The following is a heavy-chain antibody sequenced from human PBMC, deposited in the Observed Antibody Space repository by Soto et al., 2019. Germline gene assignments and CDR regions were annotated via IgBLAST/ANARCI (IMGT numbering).Heavy chain of an antibody. V-gene: IGHV4-39*01. CDR2: IYYSGST. D-gene: IGHD6-6*01. CDR1: GGSISSSSYY. CDR3: ARHHSSSPPNDDY. J-gene: IGHJ4*02. Sequence: PSETLSLTCTVSGGSISSSSYYWGWIRQPPGKGLEWIGSIYYSGSTYYNPSLKSRVTISVDTSKNQFSLKLSSVTAADTAVYYCARHHSSSPPNDDYWGQGTQVTVSS.